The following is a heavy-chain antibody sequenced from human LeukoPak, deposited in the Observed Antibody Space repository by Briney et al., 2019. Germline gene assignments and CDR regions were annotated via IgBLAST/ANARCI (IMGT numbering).Heavy chain of an antibody. CDR2: ISANGGST. CDR3: VKDLYKGDSASWYFFHY. V-gene: IGHV3-64D*06. J-gene: IGHJ4*02. D-gene: IGHD6-13*01. Sequence: PGGSLRLSCSASGFIISDYAMHWVRQAPGRGLEYVSGISANGGSTYYADSVKGRFTISRDTSKNTLYLQVSSLRAEDTAMYYCVKDLYKGDSASWYFFHYWGQGTPVTVSS. CDR1: GFIISDYA.